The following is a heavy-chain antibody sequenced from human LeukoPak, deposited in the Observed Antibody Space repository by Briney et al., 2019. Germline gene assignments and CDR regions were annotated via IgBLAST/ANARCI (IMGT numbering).Heavy chain of an antibody. CDR2: ISGSGSTA. Sequence: PGGSLRLSCVASGFSFSSYALSWVRRAPGKGLEWVSGISGSGSTAVYTDSVRGRFTVSRDNSKNTLYLQMNSLRAEDTAVYYCARDRDSSSWSDAFDIWGQGTMVTVSS. V-gene: IGHV3-23*01. D-gene: IGHD6-13*01. CDR3: ARDRDSSSWSDAFDI. CDR1: GFSFSSYA. J-gene: IGHJ3*02.